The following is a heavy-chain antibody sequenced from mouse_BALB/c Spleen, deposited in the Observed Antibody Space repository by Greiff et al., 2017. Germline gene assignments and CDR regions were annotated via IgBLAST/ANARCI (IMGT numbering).Heavy chain of an antibody. J-gene: IGHJ3*01. CDR3: ARNVVTPAWFAY. CDR2: ISYSGST. Sequence: EVKLVESGPGLVKPSQSLSLTCTVTGYSITSDYAWNWIRQFPGNKLEWMGYISYSGSTSYNPSLKSRISITRDTSKNQFFLQLNSVTTEDTATYYCARNVVTPAWFAYWGQGTLVTVSA. CDR1: GYSITSDYA. V-gene: IGHV3-2*02. D-gene: IGHD2-12*01.